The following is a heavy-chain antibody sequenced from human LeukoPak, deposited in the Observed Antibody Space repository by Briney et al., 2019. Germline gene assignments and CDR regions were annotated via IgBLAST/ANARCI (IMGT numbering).Heavy chain of an antibody. CDR2: IYYSGST. Sequence: SETLSLTCTVSGGSISSSSYYWGWIRRPPGKGLEWIGSIYYSGSTYYNPSLKSRVTISVDTSKNQFSLKLSSVTAADTAVYYCASNIAAAGPGYWGQGTLVTVSS. D-gene: IGHD6-13*01. CDR3: ASNIAAAGPGY. V-gene: IGHV4-39*01. J-gene: IGHJ4*02. CDR1: GGSISSSSYY.